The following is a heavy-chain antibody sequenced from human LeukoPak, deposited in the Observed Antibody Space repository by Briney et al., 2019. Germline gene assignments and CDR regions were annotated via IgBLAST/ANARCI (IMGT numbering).Heavy chain of an antibody. CDR1: GFTFSSYG. Sequence: PGGSLRLSCAASGFTFSSYGMHWVRQAPGKGLEWVAFIRYGGSNKYYADSVKGRFTISRDNSKNTLYLQMNSLRAEDTAVYYCAKSVCSSTSCPYYMDVWGKGTTVTVSS. V-gene: IGHV3-30*02. CDR2: IRYGGSNK. CDR3: AKSVCSSTSCPYYMDV. J-gene: IGHJ6*03. D-gene: IGHD2-2*01.